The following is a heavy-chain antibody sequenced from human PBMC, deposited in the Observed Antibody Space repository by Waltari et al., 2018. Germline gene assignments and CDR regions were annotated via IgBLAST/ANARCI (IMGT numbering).Heavy chain of an antibody. J-gene: IGHJ4*02. D-gene: IGHD1-1*01. Sequence: QVQMVQSGAEVKKPGSSVKVSCKTSGGTLSDYTINWVRQAPGQGLEWMGRIIPIFGKANYAQKFQGRVTCTVDKSTHTAYMEVSGLTSEDTALYYCARDDATTGHLDSWGQGTPVTISS. CDR1: GGTLSDYT. CDR2: IIPIFGKA. V-gene: IGHV1-69*08. CDR3: ARDDATTGHLDS.